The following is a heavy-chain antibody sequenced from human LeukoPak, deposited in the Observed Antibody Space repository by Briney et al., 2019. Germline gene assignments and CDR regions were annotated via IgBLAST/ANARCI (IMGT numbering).Heavy chain of an antibody. CDR1: EFPFSDSW. V-gene: IGHV3-7*03. Sequence: PGGSLRLSCAVFEFPFSDSWMYWVRQAPGKGLEGVANIKKDGSGISYVDSVQGRFIISRDNAKNSLYPQMNSLRVEDTAVYFCAGGNSMNVWGKGTAVAVSS. D-gene: IGHD1/OR15-1a*01. J-gene: IGHJ6*04. CDR2: IKKDGSGI. CDR3: AGGNSMNV.